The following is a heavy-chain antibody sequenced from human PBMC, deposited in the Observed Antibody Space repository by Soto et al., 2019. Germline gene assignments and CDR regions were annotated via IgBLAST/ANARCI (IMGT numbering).Heavy chain of an antibody. CDR1: GFTFASYH. CDR3: VRGYCGGGGCYLRRDAFDV. CDR2: INPSSSHI. V-gene: IGHV3-21*02. J-gene: IGHJ3*01. Sequence: EVQLVESGGGLVMPGGSLRLSCAASGFTFASYHMSWVRQAPGKGLDWVSSINPSSSHIYYSDSLRGRFTISRDDSKNSLHLHMNSLRTEDVAIYYCVRGYCGGGGCYLRRDAFDVWGQGTAVTVSS. D-gene: IGHD2-15*01.